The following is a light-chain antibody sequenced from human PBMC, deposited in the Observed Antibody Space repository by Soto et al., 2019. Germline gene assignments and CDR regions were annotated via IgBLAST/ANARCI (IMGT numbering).Light chain of an antibody. J-gene: IGKJ3*01. V-gene: IGKV1-27*01. Sequence: DIQMTQSPSSLSASVGDRVTITCRASQGITNYLAWYQQQPGKVPKLLMYAASTLQSGVPSRFSGSVSGTDFTLTISSLQPEDVATYYCQRYNSVPPVTFGPGTKVNL. CDR2: AAS. CDR3: QRYNSVPPVT. CDR1: QGITNY.